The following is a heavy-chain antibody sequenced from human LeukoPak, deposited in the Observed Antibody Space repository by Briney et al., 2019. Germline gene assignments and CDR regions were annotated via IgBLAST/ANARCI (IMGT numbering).Heavy chain of an antibody. J-gene: IGHJ6*03. CDR3: AREAAEWELPSYYYYYYMDV. Sequence: SETLSLTCTVSGGSITTSTYYWGWIRQPPGKGLEWIGTIYYSGYTYYNPSLESRVTIFVDTSKNQFSLKLSSVTVADTAVYYCAREAAEWELPSYYYYYYMDVWGKGTTVTVSS. CDR2: IYYSGYT. CDR1: GGSITTSTYY. V-gene: IGHV4-39*02. D-gene: IGHD1-26*01.